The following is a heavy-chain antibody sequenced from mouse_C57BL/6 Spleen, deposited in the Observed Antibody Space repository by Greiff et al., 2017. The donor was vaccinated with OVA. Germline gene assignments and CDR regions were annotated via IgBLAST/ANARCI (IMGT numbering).Heavy chain of an antibody. CDR2: ISSGSSTI. V-gene: IGHV5-17*01. CDR1: GFTFSDYG. CDR3: ARDYGRAWFAY. Sequence: EVMLVESGGGLVKPGGSLKLSCAASGFTFSDYGMHWVRQAPEKGLEWVAYISSGSSTIYYADTVKGRFTISRDNAKNTLFLQMTSLRSEDTAMYYCARDYGRAWFAYWGQGTLVTVSA. D-gene: IGHD1-1*01. J-gene: IGHJ3*01.